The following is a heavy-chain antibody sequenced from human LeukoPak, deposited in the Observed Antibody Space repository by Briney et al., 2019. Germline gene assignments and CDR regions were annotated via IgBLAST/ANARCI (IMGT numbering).Heavy chain of an antibody. J-gene: IGHJ4*02. CDR3: AVQRGGDGYNTFDY. CDR2: LSGSGDDT. D-gene: IGHD5-24*01. CDR1: GFTFSSYA. V-gene: IGHV3-23*01. Sequence: GGSLRLSCAASGFTFSSYAMSWVRQAPGKGLEWVSALSGSGDDTYYADSVKGRCTISRDNSKNTLYLQMNSLRAEDTAVYYCAVQRGGDGYNTFDYWGQGTLVTVSS.